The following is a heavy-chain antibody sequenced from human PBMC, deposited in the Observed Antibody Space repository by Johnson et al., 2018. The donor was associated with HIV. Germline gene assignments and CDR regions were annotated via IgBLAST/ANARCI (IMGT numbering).Heavy chain of an antibody. CDR2: ISWKSGRI. V-gene: IGHV3-9*01. J-gene: IGHJ3*02. CDR3: AKDMGYDSSGDGAFDI. Sequence: VQLVESGGGLVQPGRSLRLSCAASGFSFDDYAMHWVRQAPGKGLEWVSGISWKSGRIGYADSVKGRFTISRDNAKNSLYLQMNSLRAEDTALYYCAKDMGYDSSGDGAFDIWGQGTMVTVSS. CDR1: GFSFDDYA. D-gene: IGHD3-22*01.